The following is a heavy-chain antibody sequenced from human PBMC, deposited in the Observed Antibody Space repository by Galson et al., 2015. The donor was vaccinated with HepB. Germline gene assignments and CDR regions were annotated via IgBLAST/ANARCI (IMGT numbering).Heavy chain of an antibody. Sequence: SLRLSCAGSGFTLGTYGIHWVRQAPGKGLEWVAVTSYDGSNEYYADSVKGRFTISRDDSKNTVYLQLNSLRADDTALYYCAREVQPHSSVWNWLDPWGQGTLVTVSS. J-gene: IGHJ5*02. CDR1: GFTLGTYG. CDR2: TSYDGSNE. CDR3: AREVQPHSSVWNWLDP. D-gene: IGHD6-19*01. V-gene: IGHV3-30*03.